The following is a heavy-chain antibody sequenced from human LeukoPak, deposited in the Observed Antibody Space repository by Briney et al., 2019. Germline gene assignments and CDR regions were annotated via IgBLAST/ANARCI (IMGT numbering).Heavy chain of an antibody. CDR1: GGSISSGSYY. D-gene: IGHD3-22*01. CDR2: IYTSGST. V-gene: IGHV4-61*02. J-gene: IGHJ4*02. Sequence: SQTLSLTCTVSGGSISSGSYYWSWIRQPAGKGLEWIGRIYTSGSTNYNPSLKSRVTISVDTSKNQFSLKLSSVTAADTAVYYCAKDTMIVVVTSSFDYWGQGTLVTVSS. CDR3: AKDTMIVVVTSSFDY.